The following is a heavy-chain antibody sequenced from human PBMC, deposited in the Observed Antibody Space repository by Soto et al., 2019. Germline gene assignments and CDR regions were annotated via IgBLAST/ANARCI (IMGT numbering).Heavy chain of an antibody. D-gene: IGHD4-17*01. V-gene: IGHV3-48*03. CDR1: GFTFSSYE. J-gene: IGHJ6*02. CDR3: ARDMTTVNDYYYYGMDV. Sequence: GGSLRLSCAASGFTFSSYEMNWVRQAPGKGLEWVSYISSSGSTIYYADSVKGRFTISRDNAKNSLYLQMNSLRAEDTAVYCCARDMTTVNDYYYYGMDVWGQGTTVTVSS. CDR2: ISSSGSTI.